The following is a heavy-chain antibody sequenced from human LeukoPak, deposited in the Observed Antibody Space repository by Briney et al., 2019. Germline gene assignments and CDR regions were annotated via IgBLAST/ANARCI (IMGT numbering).Heavy chain of an antibody. J-gene: IGHJ4*02. CDR3: AADPLFNYYGSGSYPNPDY. V-gene: IGHV1-58*01. CDR2: IVVGSGNT. D-gene: IGHD3-10*01. CDR1: GFTFTSSA. Sequence: SVKVSCKASGFTFTSSAVQWVRQARGQRLEWIGWIVVGSGNTNYAQKFLGRVTITRDMSTSTAYMELSSLRSEDTAVYYCAADPLFNYYGSGSYPNPDYWGQGTLVTVSS.